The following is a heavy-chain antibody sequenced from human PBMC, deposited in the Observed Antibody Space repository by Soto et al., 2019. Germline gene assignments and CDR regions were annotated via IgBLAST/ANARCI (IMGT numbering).Heavy chain of an antibody. D-gene: IGHD5-18*01. CDR2: IYYSGST. J-gene: IGHJ6*02. Sequence: SETLSLTCTVSGGSISSSSYYWGWIRQPPGKGLEWIGSIYYSGSTYYNPSLKSRVTISVDTSKNQFSLKLSSVTAADTAVYYCAREGYSYGSYYYYGMDVWGQGTTVTAP. V-gene: IGHV4-39*02. CDR3: AREGYSYGSYYYYGMDV. CDR1: GGSISSSSYY.